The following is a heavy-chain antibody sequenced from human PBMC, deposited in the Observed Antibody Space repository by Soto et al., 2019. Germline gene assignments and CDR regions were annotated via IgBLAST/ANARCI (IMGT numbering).Heavy chain of an antibody. V-gene: IGHV4-31*03. Sequence: QVQLQESGPGLVKPSQTLSLTCTVSGGSISSGGYYWSWIRQHPGKGLEWIGYIYYSGSTYYNPSLKSRVTISVDTSKHQFSLKLSSVTAADTAVYYCARGGMVRGVIIRWFDPWGQGTLVTVSS. CDR3: ARGGMVRGVIIRWFDP. CDR1: GGSISSGGYY. D-gene: IGHD3-10*01. CDR2: IYYSGST. J-gene: IGHJ5*02.